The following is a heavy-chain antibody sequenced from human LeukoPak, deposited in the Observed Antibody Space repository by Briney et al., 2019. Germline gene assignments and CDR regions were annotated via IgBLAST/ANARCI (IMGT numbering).Heavy chain of an antibody. D-gene: IGHD3-9*01. CDR2: ISGSGGST. V-gene: IGHV3-23*01. CDR1: GFTFSSYA. CDR3: AKGASGPLRYFDWSTYYFDY. Sequence: GGSLRLSCAASGFTFSSYAMSWVRQALGKGLEWVSAISGSGGSTYYADSVKGRFTISRDNSKNTLYLQMNSLRAEDTAVYYCAKGASGPLRYFDWSTYYFDYWGQGTLVTVSS. J-gene: IGHJ4*02.